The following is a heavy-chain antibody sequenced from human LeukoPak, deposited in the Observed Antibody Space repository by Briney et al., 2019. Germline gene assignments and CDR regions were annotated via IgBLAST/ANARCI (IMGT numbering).Heavy chain of an antibody. CDR2: ISWNSGSI. J-gene: IGHJ1*01. V-gene: IGHV3-9*01. CDR3: AKGPYSSGWYQYFQH. CDR1: GFTFDDYA. Sequence: PGRSLRLSCAASGFTFDDYAMHWVRQAPGKGLEWVSGISWNSGSIGYADSVKGRFTISRDNAKNSLYLRMNSLRAEDTALYYCAKGPYSSGWYQYFQHWGQGTLVTVSS. D-gene: IGHD6-19*01.